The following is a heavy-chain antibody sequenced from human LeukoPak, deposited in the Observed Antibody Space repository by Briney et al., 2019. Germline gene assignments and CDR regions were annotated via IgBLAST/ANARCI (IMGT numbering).Heavy chain of an antibody. V-gene: IGHV3-23*01. J-gene: IGHJ4*02. CDR3: AKVPNYYDTTTYYG. Sequence: PGGSLRLFCAASGFIFSDYAMSWVRQAPGKGLEWVSAISDSKRGGTTYYADSVKGRFTISRDTSKNTLYLQMSSLRVEDTAVYYCAKVPNYYDTTTYYGWGQGTLVAVSS. D-gene: IGHD3-22*01. CDR2: ISDSKRGGTT. CDR1: GFIFSDYA.